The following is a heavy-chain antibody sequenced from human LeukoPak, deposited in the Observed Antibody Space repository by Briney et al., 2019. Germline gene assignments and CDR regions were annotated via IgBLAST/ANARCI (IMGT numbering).Heavy chain of an antibody. V-gene: IGHV1-8*01. CDR1: GYTFASYD. CDR2: MNPNSGNT. D-gene: IGHD6-13*01. CDR3: GRAVRIVVAGTSHYYYYMDV. J-gene: IGHJ6*03. Sequence: ASVKVSCKASGYTFASYDINWVRQATGQGLEWMGWMNPNSGNTGSAQKFQGRVTMTRNTSISTAYMELSSLRSEDTAVYYCGRAVRIVVAGTSHYYYYMDVWGKGTTVTVSS.